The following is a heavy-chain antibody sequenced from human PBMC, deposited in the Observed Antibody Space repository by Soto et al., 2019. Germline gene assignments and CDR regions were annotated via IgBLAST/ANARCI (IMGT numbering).Heavy chain of an antibody. D-gene: IGHD2-15*01. V-gene: IGHV3-74*01. CDR1: GFTFSSYW. CDR3: ARCQGYHIGGSCYMACY. CDR2: INSDGSST. J-gene: IGHJ4*02. Sequence: EVQLVESGGGLVQPGGSLRLSCAASGFTFSSYWMHWVRQAPGKGLVWVSRINSDGSSTAYADSVMGRFTISRDNAKNTLYLQMNSLRDEDTAVYHRARCQGYHIGGSCYMACYWGQGTLVTVSS.